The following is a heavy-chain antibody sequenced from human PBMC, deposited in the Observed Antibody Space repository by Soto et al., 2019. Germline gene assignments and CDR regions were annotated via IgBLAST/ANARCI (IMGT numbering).Heavy chain of an antibody. CDR2: ISWNSGNL. J-gene: IGHJ4*02. D-gene: IGHD4-17*01. Sequence: VQLVESGGGLVQPGRSLRLSCAASGFTFDDYAMHWVRQGPGKGLEWVSSISWNSGNLAYADSVKGRFTISRDNAKTTLYLQRTSLRGEDTALYYCAKGASTTVFAFNDYWGQGTLVTVSS. V-gene: IGHV3-9*01. CDR3: AKGASTTVFAFNDY. CDR1: GFTFDDYA.